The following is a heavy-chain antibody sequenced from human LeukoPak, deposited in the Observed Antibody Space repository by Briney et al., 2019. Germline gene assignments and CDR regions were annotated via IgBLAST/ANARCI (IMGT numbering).Heavy chain of an antibody. CDR2: INTGNGNT. J-gene: IGHJ5*02. CDR1: GYTFTSYA. CDR3: ARIGITMVRGVMNWFDP. Sequence: GASVKVSCKASGYTFTSYAMHWVRQAPGQRLEWMGWINTGNGNTKYSQKFQGRVTITRDTSASTVYMELSSLRSEDTAVYYCARIGITMVRGVMNWFDPWGQGTLVTVSS. D-gene: IGHD3-10*01. V-gene: IGHV1-3*04.